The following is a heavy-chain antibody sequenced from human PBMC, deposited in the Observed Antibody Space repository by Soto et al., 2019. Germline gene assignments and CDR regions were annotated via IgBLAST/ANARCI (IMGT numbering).Heavy chain of an antibody. J-gene: IGHJ3*02. CDR1: GFTFSSYG. CDR3: ARDSHSSGWQQGAFDI. CDR2: IWYDGSNK. V-gene: IGHV3-33*01. Sequence: WGSLRLSCAASGFTFSSYGMHWVRQAPGKGLEWVAVIWYDGSNKYYADSVKGRFTISRDNSKNTLYLQMNSLRAEDTAVYYCARDSHSSGWQQGAFDIWGQGTMVTVSS. D-gene: IGHD6-19*01.